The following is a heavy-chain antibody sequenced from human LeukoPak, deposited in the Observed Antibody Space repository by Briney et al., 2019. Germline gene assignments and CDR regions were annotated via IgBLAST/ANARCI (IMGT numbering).Heavy chain of an antibody. CDR2: ISWNSGST. CDR1: GFTFDDYA. V-gene: IGHV3-23*01. CDR3: AKDLGKDYYYMDV. Sequence: GGSLRLSCAASGFTFDDYAMHWVRQAPGKGLEWVSGISWNSGSTYYADSVKGRFTISRDNSKNTLYLQMNSLRAEDTAVYYCAKDLGKDYYYMDVWGKGTTATVSS. J-gene: IGHJ6*03.